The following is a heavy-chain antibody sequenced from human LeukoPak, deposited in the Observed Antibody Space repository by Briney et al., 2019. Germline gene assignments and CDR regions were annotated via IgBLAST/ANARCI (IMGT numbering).Heavy chain of an antibody. Sequence: GGSLRLSCAASGFSFSSYAMSWVRQAPGKGLEWVSAISGSGGSTYYADSVKGRFTISRDNSKNTLCLQMNSLRAEDTAVYYCAKGSTKTTIFGVVRSYSGMDVWGQGTTVTVSS. D-gene: IGHD3-3*01. CDR1: GFSFSSYA. J-gene: IGHJ6*02. CDR3: AKGSTKTTIFGVVRSYSGMDV. V-gene: IGHV3-23*01. CDR2: ISGSGGST.